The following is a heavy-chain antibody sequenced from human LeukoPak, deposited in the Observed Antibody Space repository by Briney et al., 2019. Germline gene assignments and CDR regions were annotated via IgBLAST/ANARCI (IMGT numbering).Heavy chain of an antibody. J-gene: IGHJ1*01. Sequence: PSETLSLTCSVSGDSVSRSDSYWDWIRQPPGKGLEWIGTIYYSGRTYYSPSLKSRVTMSVDPSNNQFSLNLRSVTAADTTVYYCARRRYYDGSGYLEWGQGTLLSVSS. CDR2: IYYSGRT. CDR3: ARRRYYDGSGYLE. V-gene: IGHV4-39*01. D-gene: IGHD3-22*01. CDR1: GDSVSRSDSY.